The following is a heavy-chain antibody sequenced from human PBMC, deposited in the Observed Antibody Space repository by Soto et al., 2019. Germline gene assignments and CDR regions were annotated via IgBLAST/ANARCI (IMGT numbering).Heavy chain of an antibody. J-gene: IGHJ5*02. D-gene: IGHD6-13*01. Sequence: PGESLKISCKGSGYSFTSYWIGWVRQMPGKGLEWMGLIYPGDSDTRYSPSFQGQVTISADKAISTAYLQWSSLKASDTAMYYCARQGGDSSSWYRRCFDPWGQGTLVTVSS. CDR2: IYPGDSDT. V-gene: IGHV5-51*01. CDR3: ARQGGDSSSWYRRCFDP. CDR1: GYSFTSYW.